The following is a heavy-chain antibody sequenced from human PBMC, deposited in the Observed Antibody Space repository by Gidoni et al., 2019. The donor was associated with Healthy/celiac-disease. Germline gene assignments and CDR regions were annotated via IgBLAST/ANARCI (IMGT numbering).Heavy chain of an antibody. J-gene: IGHJ4*02. D-gene: IGHD3-16*01. Sequence: QPQLQESGPELVKPSETLSLTCTVSGGSLSSSSYSWGWIRQPPGKGLEWIGRIYYSGSTYYNPSLKSRVTISVDTSKNQFSLKLSSVTAADTAVYYCARSHGVPRSFDYWGQGTLVTVSS. V-gene: IGHV4-39*01. CDR3: ARSHGVPRSFDY. CDR1: GGSLSSSSYS. CDR2: IYYSGST.